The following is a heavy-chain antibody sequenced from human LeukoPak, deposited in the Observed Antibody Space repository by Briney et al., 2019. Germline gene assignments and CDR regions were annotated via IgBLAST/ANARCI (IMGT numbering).Heavy chain of an antibody. CDR2: VNRVGYT. CDR1: GASFAGYS. J-gene: IGHJ5*02. CDR3: ARERVVSDYNWFDP. D-gene: IGHD6-25*01. V-gene: IGHV4-34*01. Sequence: SETLSLTCAVHGASFAGYSWSWIRQSPGKGLEWIGEVNRVGYTIYNPSLKSRVNISIDTSPTQFSLRLSSVTVADTAVYFCARERVVSDYNWFDPWGQGTLVTVSS.